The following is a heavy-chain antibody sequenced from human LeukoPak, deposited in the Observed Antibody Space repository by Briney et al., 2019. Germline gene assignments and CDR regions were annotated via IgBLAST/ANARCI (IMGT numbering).Heavy chain of an antibody. D-gene: IGHD2-2*01. CDR2: IYYSGST. J-gene: IGHJ4*02. CDR1: GGPLSRSGYP. CDR3: ARGVAVVPATHYYCVY. Sequence: SETLSLTCTVSGGPLSRSGYPWRWIRQPPGKGLEWIGSIYYSGSTYYNPSLKSRVTISVDTSKNQFSLKLSSVTAADTAVYYCARGVAVVPATHYYCVYWGQGSLVTVSS. V-gene: IGHV4-39*01.